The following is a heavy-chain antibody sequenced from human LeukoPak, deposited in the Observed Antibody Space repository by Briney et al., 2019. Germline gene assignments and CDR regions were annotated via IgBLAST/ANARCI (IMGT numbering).Heavy chain of an antibody. D-gene: IGHD5-18*01. CDR2: IYYSGST. Sequence: PSETLSLTCTVSGGSISSSSYYWGWIRQPPGKGLEWIGSIYYSGSTYYNPSLKSRVTISVDTSKNQFSLKLSSVTAADTAVYYCARYSYGSGNFDYWGQGTLVTVSS. CDR3: ARYSYGSGNFDY. J-gene: IGHJ4*02. CDR1: GGSISSSSYY. V-gene: IGHV4-39*07.